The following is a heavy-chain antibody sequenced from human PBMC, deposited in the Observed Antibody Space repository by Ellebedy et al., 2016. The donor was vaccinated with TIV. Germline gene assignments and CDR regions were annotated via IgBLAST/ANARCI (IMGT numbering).Heavy chain of an antibody. J-gene: IGHJ4*02. D-gene: IGHD6-13*01. CDR3: ARQARRGIWYLHS. Sequence: PGGSLRLSCAASGFTFGNHAMHWVRQTPGIGLDWVAVTSNDGTYKYYADSVKGRFTISRDNSKNTLFLQMNSLRPEDTAVYYCARQARRGIWYLHSWGQGTLVTVSS. CDR2: TSNDGTYK. CDR1: GFTFGNHA. V-gene: IGHV3-30*04.